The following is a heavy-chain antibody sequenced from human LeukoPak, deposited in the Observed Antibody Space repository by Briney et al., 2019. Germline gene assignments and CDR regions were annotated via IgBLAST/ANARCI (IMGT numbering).Heavy chain of an antibody. CDR2: INPSGGST. V-gene: IGHV1-46*01. CDR1: GYTFTSYY. Sequence: ASVKVSCKASGYTFTSYYMHWVRQAPGQGLEWMGIINPSGGSTSYAQKFQGRVTMTRDMSTSTAYMELSSLRSEDTAVYYCARVGDYPSLYYYYYMDVWGKGTTVTVSS. J-gene: IGHJ6*03. D-gene: IGHD4-17*01. CDR3: ARVGDYPSLYYYYYMDV.